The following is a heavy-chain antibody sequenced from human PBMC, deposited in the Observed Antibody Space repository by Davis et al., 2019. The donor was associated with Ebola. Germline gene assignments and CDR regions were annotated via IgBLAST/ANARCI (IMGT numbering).Heavy chain of an antibody. D-gene: IGHD3-10*01. J-gene: IGHJ6*02. CDR1: GGSISSYY. CDR2: IYYSGST. V-gene: IGHV4-59*01. Sequence: MPSETLSLTCTVPGGSISSYYWSWIRQPPGKGLEWIGYIYYSGSTNYNPSLKSRVTISVDTSKNQFSLKLSSVTAADTAVYYCARVKWFGDFYYYYGMDVWGQGTTVTVSS. CDR3: ARVKWFGDFYYYYGMDV.